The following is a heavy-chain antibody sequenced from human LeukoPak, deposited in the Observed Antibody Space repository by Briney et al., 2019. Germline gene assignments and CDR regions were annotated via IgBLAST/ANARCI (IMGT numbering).Heavy chain of an antibody. D-gene: IGHD2-2*01. V-gene: IGHV1-2*06. J-gene: IGHJ3*01. CDR1: GYTFTGFY. CDR2: INPNSGGT. Sequence: ASVKVSCKASGYTFTGFYMHWVRQAPGQGLEWMGRINPNSGGTDFAQKFQGRVSMTRDTSITTAYLELSRLRSDDTAVYFCAVYSSSWRAFDVWGQGTMVTVSS. CDR3: AVYSSSWRAFDV.